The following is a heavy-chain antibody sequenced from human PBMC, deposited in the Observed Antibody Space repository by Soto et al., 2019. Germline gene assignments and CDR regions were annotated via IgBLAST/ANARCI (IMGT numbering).Heavy chain of an antibody. Sequence: SETLSLTCAVYGGSFSGYYWSWIRQPPGKGLEWIGEINHSGSTNYNPSLKSRVTISVDTSKNQFSLKLSSVTAADTAVYYCARFIPYGWSNNWFDPWGEGTLVTAPQ. CDR3: ARFIPYGWSNNWFDP. D-gene: IGHD1-26*01. CDR2: INHSGST. V-gene: IGHV4-34*01. J-gene: IGHJ5*02. CDR1: GGSFSGYY.